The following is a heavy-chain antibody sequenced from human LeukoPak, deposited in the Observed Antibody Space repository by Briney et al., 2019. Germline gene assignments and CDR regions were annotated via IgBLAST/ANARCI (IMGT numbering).Heavy chain of an antibody. CDR3: ASGPTYYYDSSGPQSAFDI. V-gene: IGHV4-31*03. J-gene: IGHJ3*02. CDR1: GGSISSGGYY. CDR2: IYYSGST. D-gene: IGHD3-22*01. Sequence: SETLSLTCTVSGGSISSGGYYWSWIRQHPGKGLEWIGYIYYSGSTYYNPSPKSRVTISVDTSKNQFSLKLSSVTAADTAVYYCASGPTYYYDSSGPQSAFDIWGQGTMVTVSS.